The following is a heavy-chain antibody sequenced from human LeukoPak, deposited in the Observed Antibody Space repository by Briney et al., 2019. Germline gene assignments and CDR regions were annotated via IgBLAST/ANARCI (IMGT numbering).Heavy chain of an antibody. CDR3: ARGFRHDFWSGYYN. D-gene: IGHD3-3*01. CDR2: IIPIFGTA. V-gene: IGHV1-69*13. J-gene: IGHJ4*02. CDR1: GGTFSRYA. Sequence: ASVKVSCEASGGTFSRYAISWVRQAPGQGLEWMGGIIPIFGTANYAQKFQGRVTITADESTSTAYMELSSLRSEDTAVYYCARGFRHDFWSGYYNWGQGTLVTVSS.